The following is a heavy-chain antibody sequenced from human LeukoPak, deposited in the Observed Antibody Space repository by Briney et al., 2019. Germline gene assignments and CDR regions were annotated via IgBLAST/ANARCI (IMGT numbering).Heavy chain of an antibody. V-gene: IGHV1-46*01. Sequence: ASVKVSCKASGYTFTSYYMHWVRQAPGQGLEWMGIINPSGGSTSYAQKFQGRVTMTRDTSTSTVYMELSSLRFEDTAVYYCARVTRHGDYVEPPHLDYWGQGTLVTVSS. CDR3: ARVTRHGDYVEPPHLDY. CDR2: INPSGGST. D-gene: IGHD4-17*01. CDR1: GYTFTSYY. J-gene: IGHJ4*02.